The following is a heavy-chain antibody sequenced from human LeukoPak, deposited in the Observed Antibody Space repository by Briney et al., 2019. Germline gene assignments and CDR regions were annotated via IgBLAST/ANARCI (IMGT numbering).Heavy chain of an antibody. J-gene: IGHJ6*02. CDR1: GFTFSDYY. Sequence: GGSLRLSRAASGFTFSDYYMSWIRQAPGKGLEWVAYTSPSTDYRSYAPSVRGRSTISRDNAKNSLSLEMNSLRAEDTAVYYCARKCVNTRGEVGMDVWGQGTTVTVSS. D-gene: IGHD3-16*01. V-gene: IGHV3-11*03. CDR2: TSPSTDYR. CDR3: ARKCVNTRGEVGMDV.